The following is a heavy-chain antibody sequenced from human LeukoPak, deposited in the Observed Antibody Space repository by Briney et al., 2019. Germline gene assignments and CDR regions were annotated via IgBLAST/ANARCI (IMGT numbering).Heavy chain of an antibody. V-gene: IGHV1-46*01. CDR3: ARDPTARVYYDILTGPRGGFDY. CDR1: GYTFTSYY. CDR2: INPSGGST. Sequence: ASVTVSCKASGYTFTSYYMHWVRQAPGQGLEWMGLINPSGGSTSYAQKFQGRVTMTRDTSTSTVYMELSSLRSEDTAVYYCARDPTARVYYDILTGPRGGFDYWGQGTLVTVSS. J-gene: IGHJ4*02. D-gene: IGHD3-9*01.